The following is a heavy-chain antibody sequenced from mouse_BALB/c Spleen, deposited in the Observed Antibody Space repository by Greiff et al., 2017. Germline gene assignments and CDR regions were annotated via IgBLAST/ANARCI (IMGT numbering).Heavy chain of an antibody. CDR3: AREGDYDYEFAY. CDR2: INPSSGYT. D-gene: IGHD2-4*01. J-gene: IGHJ3*01. V-gene: IGHV1-4*02. Sequence: QVQLKESAAELARPGASVKMSCKASGYTFTSYTMHWVKQRPGQGLEWIGYINPSSGYTEYNQKFKDKTTLTADKSSSTAYMQLSSLTSEDSAVYYCAREGDYDYEFAYWGQGTLVTVSA. CDR1: GYTFTSYT.